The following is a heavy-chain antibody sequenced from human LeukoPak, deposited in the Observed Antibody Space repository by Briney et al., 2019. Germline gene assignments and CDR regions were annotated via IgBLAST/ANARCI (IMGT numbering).Heavy chain of an antibody. CDR3: ARGYSHNSGGWLDP. CDR1: GFTFSHYA. V-gene: IGHV3-23*01. J-gene: IGHJ5*02. D-gene: IGHD5-12*01. CDR2: LTDSGDAT. Sequence: GRSLRLSCAVSGFTFSHYAMSWVRQAPGTGLEWVGSLTDSGDATYYADSVKGRLTISRDNSNSTLYLHISGLRDEDTAVYYCARGYSHNSGGWLDPWGQGTLVTVSS.